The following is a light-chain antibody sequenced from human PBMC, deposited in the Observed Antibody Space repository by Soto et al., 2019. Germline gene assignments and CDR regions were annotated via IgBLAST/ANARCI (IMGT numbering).Light chain of an antibody. J-gene: IGKJ2*01. V-gene: IGKV3-20*01. CDR1: QGVSTNY. CDR3: HQYGHSPYT. CDR2: GAS. Sequence: DIVLTQSPGTLSLSPGDRATLSCRASQGVSTNYVAWYQQKPGQSPRLLIYGASSRAAGIPDRFSGIGSGTDFTLTISRVEPEDFAVFYCHQYGHSPYTFGQGTKLEIK.